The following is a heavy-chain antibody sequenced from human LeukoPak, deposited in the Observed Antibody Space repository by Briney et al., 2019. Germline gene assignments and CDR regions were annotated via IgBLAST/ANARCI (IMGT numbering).Heavy chain of an antibody. J-gene: IGHJ2*01. CDR1: GFTFSSYS. CDR3: ARDAIGSGSYYPYWYFDL. V-gene: IGHV3-21*01. Sequence: PRGSLRLSCAASGFTFSSYSMNWVRQAPGKGLEWVSSISSSSSYIYYADSVKGRFTISRDNAKNSLYLQMNSLRAEDTAVYYCARDAIGSGSYYPYWYFDLWVRGTLVTVSS. D-gene: IGHD3-10*01. CDR2: ISSSSSYI.